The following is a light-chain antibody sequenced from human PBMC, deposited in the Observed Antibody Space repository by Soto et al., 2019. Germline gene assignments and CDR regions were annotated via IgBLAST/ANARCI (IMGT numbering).Light chain of an antibody. Sequence: VLTQSPATLSLSPGERATLSCRASQSVSNHLAWYQQKPGQAPRLLIYDASNRATGIPARFSGSGSGTDFTLTISSLEPEDFAVYYCQQYNNWPWTFGQGTKVDIK. CDR1: QSVSNH. J-gene: IGKJ1*01. CDR2: DAS. CDR3: QQYNNWPWT. V-gene: IGKV3-11*01.